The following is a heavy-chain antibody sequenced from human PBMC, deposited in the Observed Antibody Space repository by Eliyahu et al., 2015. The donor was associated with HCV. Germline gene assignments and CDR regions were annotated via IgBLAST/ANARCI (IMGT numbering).Heavy chain of an antibody. J-gene: IGHJ2*01. D-gene: IGHD6-13*01. CDR3: AKVLKDSSWYLVHYFDL. CDR1: GFTFSIYA. Sequence: EVQLLESGGGLVQPGGSLRLSCAASGFTFSIYAMHWVRQAPGRGLEGVSAISGSGVSTYYADSVKGRFTISRDNSKNTLYLQMSSLRVEDTAVYYCAKVLKDSSWYLVHYFDLWGRGTLVTVSS. V-gene: IGHV3-23*01. CDR2: ISGSGVST.